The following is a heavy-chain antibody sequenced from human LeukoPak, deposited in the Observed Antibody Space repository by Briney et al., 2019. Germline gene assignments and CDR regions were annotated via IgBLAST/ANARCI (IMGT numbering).Heavy chain of an antibody. V-gene: IGHV1-69*13. CDR1: GGTFSSYA. J-gene: IGHJ4*02. CDR2: IIPIFGTA. CDR3: ARAPTLYGDYEDY. Sequence: ASVKVSCKASGGTFSSYAISWVRQAPGQGLEWMGGIIPIFGTANYAQKFQGRVTITADESTSTAYMELSSLRPEDTAVYYCARAPTLYGDYEDYWGQGTLVTVSS. D-gene: IGHD4-17*01.